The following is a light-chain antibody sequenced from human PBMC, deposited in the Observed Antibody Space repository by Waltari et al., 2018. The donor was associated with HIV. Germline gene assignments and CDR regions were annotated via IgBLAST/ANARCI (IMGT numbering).Light chain of an antibody. J-gene: IGLJ1*01. CDR3: CSYAGSYTYV. CDR2: DVN. Sequence: QSALTQPRSVSGSPGQSVTISCTGTSSDVGAYNYVSWYQQHPGKAPKLMIYDVNKRPSGVPARFSGSKSGNTASLTISGRQAEDEADYYCCSYAGSYTYVFGTGTKVTVL. V-gene: IGLV2-11*01. CDR1: SSDVGAYNY.